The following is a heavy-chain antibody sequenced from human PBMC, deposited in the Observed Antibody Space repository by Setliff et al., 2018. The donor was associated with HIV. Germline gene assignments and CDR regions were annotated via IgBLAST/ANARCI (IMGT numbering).Heavy chain of an antibody. CDR3: GRGISARPGAPGNWFDP. V-gene: IGHV3-74*01. J-gene: IGHJ5*02. CDR2: INTDGRST. D-gene: IGHD6-6*01. Sequence: GSLRLSCAASGFTFTGYWMHWVRQAPGKGLLWVSRINTDGRSTTYADSVKGRFTIARDNAKNMVYLQMNSLRVEDTAVYYCGRGISARPGAPGNWFDPWGQGTLVTVSS. CDR1: GFTFTGYW.